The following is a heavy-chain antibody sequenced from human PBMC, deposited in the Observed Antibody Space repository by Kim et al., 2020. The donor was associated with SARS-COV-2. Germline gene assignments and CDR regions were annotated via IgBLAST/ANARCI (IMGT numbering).Heavy chain of an antibody. Sequence: GGSLRLSCAASGFTFDDYAMHWVRQAPGKGLEWVSGISWNRGSIGYADSVKGRFTISRDNAKNSLYLQMNSLRVEDTALYYCARECTFYSSFDFDSWGQGTLVTVSP. CDR1: GFTFDDYA. J-gene: IGHJ4*02. CDR3: ARECTFYSSFDFDS. CDR2: ISWNRGSI. V-gene: IGHV3-9*01. D-gene: IGHD6-6*01.